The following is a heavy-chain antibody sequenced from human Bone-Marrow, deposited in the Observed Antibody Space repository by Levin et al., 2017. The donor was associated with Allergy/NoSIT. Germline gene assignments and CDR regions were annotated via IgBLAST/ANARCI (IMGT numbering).Heavy chain of an antibody. D-gene: IGHD2-8*02. CDR3: ARAGGSTGLFSDF. Sequence: ASVKVSCKPSGYTFTDYYIHWVRQAPGQRLEWMGWINSNSGGSDSAQKFQGRVTLTRDTSIRTAYMELRRLTSDDTAIYYCARAGGSTGLFSDFWGRGTLVTVSS. CDR1: GYTFTDYY. J-gene: IGHJ4*02. CDR2: INSNSGGS. V-gene: IGHV1-2*02.